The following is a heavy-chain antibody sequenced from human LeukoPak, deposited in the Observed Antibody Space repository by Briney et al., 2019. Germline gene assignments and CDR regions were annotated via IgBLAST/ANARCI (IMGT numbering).Heavy chain of an antibody. J-gene: IGHJ4*02. Sequence: GGSLRLSCAASGFTFSSHAMSWVRQVPGKGLEWVSGISGSGAGTYYADSVKGRFTISRDNSKNTLYLQMNSLRAEDTAVYYCARDSSPRFTASPNYWGQGTLVTVSS. CDR3: ARDSSPRFTASPNY. CDR1: GFTFSSHA. V-gene: IGHV3-23*01. CDR2: ISGSGAGT. D-gene: IGHD3-10*01.